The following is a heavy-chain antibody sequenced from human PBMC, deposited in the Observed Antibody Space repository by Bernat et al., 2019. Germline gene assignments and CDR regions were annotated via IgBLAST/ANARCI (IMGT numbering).Heavy chain of an antibody. D-gene: IGHD1-1*01. CDR1: AFTFSSYSMN. V-gene: IGHV4-59*05. J-gene: IGHJ3*02. CDR3: ARLRKTGTTYDAFDI. Sequence: VQLVESGGGLVKPGGSLRLSCAASAFTFSSYSMNWVRQAPGKGLEWIGTIYYSGSTYYNPSLKSRVTISVDTSKNQFSLRLSSVSAADTAVYYCARLRKTGTTYDAFDIWGQGTMVTVSS. CDR2: IYYSGST.